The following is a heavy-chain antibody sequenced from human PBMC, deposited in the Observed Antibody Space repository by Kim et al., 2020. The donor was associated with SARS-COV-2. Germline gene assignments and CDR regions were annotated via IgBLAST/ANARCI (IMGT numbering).Heavy chain of an antibody. J-gene: IGHJ6*02. Sequence: DSVQGRFTISRDKSKNALYLQRSSLKAEDTAVYYCARERSLEYYYGMDVWGQGTTVTVSS. CDR3: ARERSLEYYYGMDV. D-gene: IGHD3-10*01. V-gene: IGHV3-53*01.